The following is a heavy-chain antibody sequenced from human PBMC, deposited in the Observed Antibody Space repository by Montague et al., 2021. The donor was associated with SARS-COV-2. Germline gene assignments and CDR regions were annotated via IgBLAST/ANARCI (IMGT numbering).Heavy chain of an antibody. CDR2: LHSNGDT. Sequence: SDTRSLTRTVSGASISTYPWSWIRQPAGKALEWIGRLHSNGDTTXNPSLKSRVTMSVDTSKNQFSLKMTSVTAADTAMYYCARGSGHYYSPFDNWGQGNLVTVSS. V-gene: IGHV4-4*07. J-gene: IGHJ4*02. CDR1: GASISTYP. CDR3: ARGSGHYYSPFDN. D-gene: IGHD2-15*01.